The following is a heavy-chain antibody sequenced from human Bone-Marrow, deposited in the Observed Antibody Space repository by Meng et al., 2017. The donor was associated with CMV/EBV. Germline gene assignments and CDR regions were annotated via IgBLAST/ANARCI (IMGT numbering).Heavy chain of an antibody. CDR2: IYPVYPDT. J-gene: IGHJ5*02. D-gene: IGHD2-15*01. Sequence: FTSYSSGWWRQLHGNARRCMGFIYPVYPDTRYSPSFHGQVTISADKSICTAYLQLSILKASAAAMYYCSRPWGYSRTGSGFDPWGQGTLVTVSS. V-gene: IGHV5-51*01. CDR1: FTSYS. CDR3: SRPWGYSRTGSGFDP.